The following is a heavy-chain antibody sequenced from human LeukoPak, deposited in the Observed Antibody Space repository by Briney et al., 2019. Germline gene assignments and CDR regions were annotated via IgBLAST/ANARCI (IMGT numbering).Heavy chain of an antibody. CDR3: ARDPPAVSINTYA. J-gene: IGHJ4*02. V-gene: IGHV3-11*04. Sequence: GGSLRLSCAASGFTFSDHYMIWLRQAPGKGLESISYISHNGDTKYYADSVKGRLSISRDNAKGSLYLEMNSLRVEDTAVYYCARDPPAVSINTYAWGQGTLVTVSS. D-gene: IGHD2-8*01. CDR2: ISHNGDTK. CDR1: GFTFSDHY.